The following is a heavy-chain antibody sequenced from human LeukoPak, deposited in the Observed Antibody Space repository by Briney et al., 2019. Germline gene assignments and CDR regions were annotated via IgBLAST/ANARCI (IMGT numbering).Heavy chain of an antibody. D-gene: IGHD6-19*01. J-gene: IGHJ4*02. V-gene: IGHV3-30*18. CDR3: AKDFSAAVADYYFDY. CDR2: ISYDGSNK. Sequence: GGSLRLSCAASGFTFSSYGMHWVRQAPGKGLEWVAVISYDGSNKYYADSVKGRFTISRDNSKNTLYLQMNSLRAEDTAVYYCAKDFSAAVADYYFDYWGQGTLVTVSS. CDR1: GFTFSSYG.